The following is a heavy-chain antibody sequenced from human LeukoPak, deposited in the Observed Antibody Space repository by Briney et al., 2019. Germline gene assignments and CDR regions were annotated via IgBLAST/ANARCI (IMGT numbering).Heavy chain of an antibody. CDR2: ISSSGSTI. Sequence: PGGSLRLSCAASGFTFSDYYMSWIRQAPGKGLEWVSYISSSGSTIYYADSVKGRFTISRDNAKNSLYLQMNSLRAEDTAVYYCAREAHPGKPRSYYFDYWGQGTLVTVSS. D-gene: IGHD3-10*01. V-gene: IGHV3-11*04. CDR3: AREAHPGKPRSYYFDY. CDR1: GFTFSDYY. J-gene: IGHJ4*02.